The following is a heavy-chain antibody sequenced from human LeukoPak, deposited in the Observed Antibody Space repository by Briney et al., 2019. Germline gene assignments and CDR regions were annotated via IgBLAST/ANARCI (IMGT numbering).Heavy chain of an antibody. CDR1: GGSISSYY. D-gene: IGHD3-10*01. CDR3: AREKDRPAGGWFDP. V-gene: IGHV4-59*01. J-gene: IGHJ5*02. CDR2: IHYSGST. Sequence: SETLSLTCTVSGGSISSYYWSWIRQPPGKGLEWIGYIHYSGSTNYNPSLKSRVTLSVDTSKNQFSLKLSSVTAADTAVYYCAREKDRPAGGWFDPWGQGTLVTVSS.